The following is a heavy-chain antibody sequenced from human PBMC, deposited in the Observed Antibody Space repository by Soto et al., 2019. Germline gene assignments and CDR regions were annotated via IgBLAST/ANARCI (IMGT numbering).Heavy chain of an antibody. D-gene: IGHD1-26*01. Sequence: GGSLRLSCAASGLTFGNYGMHWVRQAPGKGLEWVAVISYDGTSKYYIDSVKGRFTISRDNSKNTLYLQMNSLRAEDTAVYYCAKDLGSGSYHHAFDCWGQGTLVTVSS. V-gene: IGHV3-30*18. CDR1: GLTFGNYG. J-gene: IGHJ4*02. CDR2: ISYDGTSK. CDR3: AKDLGSGSYHHAFDC.